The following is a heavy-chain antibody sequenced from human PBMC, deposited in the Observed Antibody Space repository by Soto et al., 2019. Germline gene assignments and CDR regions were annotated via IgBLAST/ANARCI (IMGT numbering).Heavy chain of an antibody. CDR2: IKRDGSEK. D-gene: IGHD4-17*01. J-gene: IGHJ4*02. Sequence: LRLSCTASGFMFGGYWMTWVRHVPGKGLQWVANIKRDGSEKYYVDFVKGRFTISRDNADNSVFLDMNNLRVDDTATYYCARVRATDYEIDYWGQGALVTVSS. CDR3: ARVRATDYEIDY. CDR1: GFMFGGYW. V-gene: IGHV3-7*03.